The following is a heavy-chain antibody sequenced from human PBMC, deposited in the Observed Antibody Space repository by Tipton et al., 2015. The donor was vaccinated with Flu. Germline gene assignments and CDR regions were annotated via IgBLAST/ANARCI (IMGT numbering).Heavy chain of an antibody. CDR3: ARGGARSYYGMDV. J-gene: IGHJ6*02. CDR1: GFTFSSCW. D-gene: IGHD3-10*01. CDR2: INGDGSNT. V-gene: IGHV3-74*01. Sequence: SLRLSCAVSGFTFSSCWMHWVRQAPGKGLVWVSRINGDGSNTTYADSVKGRFTISRDSAKNTLYLQMNSLRAEDTAVYYYARGGARSYYGMDVWGQGP.